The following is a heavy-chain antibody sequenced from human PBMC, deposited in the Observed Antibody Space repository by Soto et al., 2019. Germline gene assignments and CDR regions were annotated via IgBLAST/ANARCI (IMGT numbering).Heavy chain of an antibody. CDR2: IKQDGSEK. V-gene: IGHV3-7*01. D-gene: IGHD6-13*01. Sequence: LRLSCAASGFTFSSYWMSWVRQAPGKGLEWVANIKQDGSEKYYVDSVKGRFTISRDNAKNSLYLQMNSLRAEDTAVYYCAREGYSSSWYSAWFDPWGQGTLVTVSS. CDR1: GFTFSSYW. J-gene: IGHJ5*02. CDR3: AREGYSSSWYSAWFDP.